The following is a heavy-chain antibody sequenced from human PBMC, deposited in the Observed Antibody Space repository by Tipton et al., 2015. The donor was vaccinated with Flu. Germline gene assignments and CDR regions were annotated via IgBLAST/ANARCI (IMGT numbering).Heavy chain of an antibody. CDR3: ATRGGDFFNYFDD. D-gene: IGHD4-17*01. J-gene: IGHJ4*02. CDR1: GGTLSNYA. V-gene: IGHV1-69*18. CDR2: TIPMFGTT. Sequence: QVQLVQSGAEVKKPGSSVHVSCKASGGTLSNYAISWVRQAPGQGLEWMGRTIPMFGTTKYAQKFQGRVTISAVDSTGTAFMELSSLRSEDTAVYYCATRGGDFFNYFDDWGQGTLVTVSS.